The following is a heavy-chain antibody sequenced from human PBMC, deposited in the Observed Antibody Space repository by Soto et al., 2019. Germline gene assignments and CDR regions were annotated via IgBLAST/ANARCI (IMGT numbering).Heavy chain of an antibody. Sequence: GGSLRLSCAASGFSFASYAMNWVRQAPGKGLEWVSVISESGSTTDYADSVKGRFTISRDNSKNTLYLQMSSLSAEDTAVYYCAKEARRIPSSRDFNHWGQGTLVTVSS. J-gene: IGHJ4*02. CDR2: ISESGSTT. V-gene: IGHV3-23*01. D-gene: IGHD2-2*02. CDR1: GFSFASYA. CDR3: AKEARRIPSSRDFNH.